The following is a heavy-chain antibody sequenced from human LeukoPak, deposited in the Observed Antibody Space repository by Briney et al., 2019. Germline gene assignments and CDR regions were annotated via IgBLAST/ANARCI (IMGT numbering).Heavy chain of an antibody. J-gene: IGHJ4*02. V-gene: IGHV4-59*01. CDR1: GFTFSSNW. Sequence: GSLRLSCAASGFTFSSNWMSWVRQPPGKGLEWIGFIFYSGTTNYNPSLKSRVTISVDTSKNQFSLKLSSVTAADTAVYYCARGGWNKFDYWGQGTLVTVSS. D-gene: IGHD3-22*01. CDR2: IFYSGTT. CDR3: ARGGWNKFDY.